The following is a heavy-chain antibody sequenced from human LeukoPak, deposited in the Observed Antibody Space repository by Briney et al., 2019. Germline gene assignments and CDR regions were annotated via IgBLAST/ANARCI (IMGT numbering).Heavy chain of an antibody. CDR2: IIPILGIA. D-gene: IGHD3-22*01. CDR3: ASIYYDSSGYYHPFDY. CDR1: GGTFSSYA. J-gene: IGHJ4*02. Sequence: ASVKVSCKASGGTFSSYAISWVRQAPGQGLEWMGRIIPILGIANYAQKFQGRVTITADKSTSTAYMELSSLRSEDTAVHYCASIYYDSSGYYHPFDYWGQGTLVTVSS. V-gene: IGHV1-69*04.